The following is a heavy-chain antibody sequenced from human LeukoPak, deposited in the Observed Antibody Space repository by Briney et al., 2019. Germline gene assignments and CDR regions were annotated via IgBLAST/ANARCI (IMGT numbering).Heavy chain of an antibody. CDR2: ISSSSSYI. Sequence: GGSLRLSGAASGFTFSSYTMNWVRQAPGKGLEWVSSISSSSSYIYYADSVKGRFTISGDNAKNSLYLQMNSLRAEDTAVYYCASAWGGYCSSTSCYPFDYWGQGNLVTVSS. CDR1: GFTFSSYT. V-gene: IGHV3-21*01. D-gene: IGHD2-2*01. J-gene: IGHJ4*02. CDR3: ASAWGGYCSSTSCYPFDY.